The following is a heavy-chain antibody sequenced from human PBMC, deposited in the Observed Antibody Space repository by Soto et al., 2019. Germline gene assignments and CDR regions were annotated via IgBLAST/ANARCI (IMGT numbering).Heavy chain of an antibody. Sequence: QVQLVQSGAEVKKPGASVKVSCKVSGYTLTELSMHWVRQAPGKGLEWMGGFDPEDGETIYAQKFQGRVTMTEDTSTDTAYMELSSLRSEDTAVYYCACCSITMVRGVNQYNWFDPWGQGTLVTVSS. V-gene: IGHV1-24*01. CDR1: GYTLTELS. CDR3: ACCSITMVRGVNQYNWFDP. CDR2: FDPEDGET. D-gene: IGHD3-10*01. J-gene: IGHJ5*02.